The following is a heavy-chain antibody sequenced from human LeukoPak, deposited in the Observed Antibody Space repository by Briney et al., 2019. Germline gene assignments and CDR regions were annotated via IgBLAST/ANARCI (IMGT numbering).Heavy chain of an antibody. J-gene: IGHJ4*02. CDR3: ARQTGSGLFILP. D-gene: IGHD3/OR15-3a*01. V-gene: IGHV4-39*01. Sequence: SETLSLTCTVSGGSISSSSYYWGWIRQTPGKGLEWIGSIYYSGSTYYNPSLKSRVTISVDTSKNQFSLKLSPVTAADTAVYYCARQTGSGLFILPGGQGTLVTVSS. CDR1: GGSISSSSYY. CDR2: IYYSGST.